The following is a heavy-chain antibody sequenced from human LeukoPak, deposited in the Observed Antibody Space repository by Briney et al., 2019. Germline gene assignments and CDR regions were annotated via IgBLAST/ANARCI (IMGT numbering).Heavy chain of an antibody. D-gene: IGHD5-18*01. J-gene: IGHJ5*02. CDR3: AKDPNSYGFYNWFDP. V-gene: IGHV3-21*01. Sequence: GGSLRLSCAASGFTFSRYSMNWVRQAPGKGLEWVSSISSSSSYIYYADSVKGRFTISRDDAKNSLYLQMNSLRAEDTAVYYCAKDPNSYGFYNWFDPWGQGTLVTVSS. CDR1: GFTFSRYS. CDR2: ISSSSSYI.